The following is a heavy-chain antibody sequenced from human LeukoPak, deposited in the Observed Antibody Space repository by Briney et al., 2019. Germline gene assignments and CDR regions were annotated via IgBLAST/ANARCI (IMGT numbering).Heavy chain of an antibody. V-gene: IGHV4-34*01. CDR1: GGSFSGYY. CDR2: INHSGST. J-gene: IGHJ4*02. D-gene: IGHD3-22*01. CDR3: VTYYFDSSGPKKNY. Sequence: SETLSLTCAVYGGSFSGYYWSWIRQPPGKGLEWIGEINHSGSTNYNPSLKSRVTISVDTSKKQFSLKLSSVAAADTAVYYCVTYYFDSSGPKKNYWGQGTLVTVSS.